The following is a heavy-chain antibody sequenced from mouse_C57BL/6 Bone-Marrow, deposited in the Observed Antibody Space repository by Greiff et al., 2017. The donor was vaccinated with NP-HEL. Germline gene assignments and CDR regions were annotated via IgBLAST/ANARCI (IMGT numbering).Heavy chain of an antibody. Sequence: DVKLVASGGYFVTPGGSLTLSCAASGFSFSSYGMSFFRHTPVTMLEWVATIRSGGSYTYYPASVKGRFTISRDNAKNTLYLQMSSLKSEDTAMYYCARPGWLPFDYWGQGTTLTVSS. V-gene: IGHV5-6*02. CDR1: GFSFSSYG. CDR2: IRSGGSYT. CDR3: ARPGWLPFDY. J-gene: IGHJ2*01. D-gene: IGHD2-3*01.